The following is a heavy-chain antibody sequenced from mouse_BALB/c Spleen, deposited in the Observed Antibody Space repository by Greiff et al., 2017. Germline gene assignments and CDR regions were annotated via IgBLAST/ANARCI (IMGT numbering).Heavy chain of an antibody. Sequence: DVQLQESGPGLVKPSQSLSLTCSVTGYPITSGYYWNWIRQFPGNKLEWMGYISYDGSNNYNPSLKNRISITRDTSKNQFFLKLNSVTTEDTATYYCARGVLRYYFDYWGQGTTLTVSS. CDR1: GYPITSGYY. V-gene: IGHV3-6*02. CDR2: ISYDGSN. D-gene: IGHD1-1*01. J-gene: IGHJ2*01. CDR3: ARGVLRYYFDY.